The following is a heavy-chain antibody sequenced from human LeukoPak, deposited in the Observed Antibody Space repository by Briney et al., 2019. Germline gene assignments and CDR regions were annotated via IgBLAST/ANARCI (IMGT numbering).Heavy chain of an antibody. Sequence: PGGSLRLSCSASGFPFSSYAMHWVRQAPGKGLEYVSAISDSGGSTYYANSVKGRFTISRDNSKNTLYLQMGSLRAEDMAVYYCARESFGIAAAGTLGYWGQGTLVTVSS. D-gene: IGHD6-13*01. CDR3: ARESFGIAAAGTLGY. CDR1: GFPFSSYA. CDR2: ISDSGGST. V-gene: IGHV3-64*01. J-gene: IGHJ4*02.